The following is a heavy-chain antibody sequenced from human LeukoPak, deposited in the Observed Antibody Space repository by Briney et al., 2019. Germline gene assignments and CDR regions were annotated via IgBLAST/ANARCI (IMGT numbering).Heavy chain of an antibody. Sequence: GASVKVSCKASGYTFTSYGITWVRQAPGQGFEWMGWISAFNGNTQYAQKFQGRVTMTTDTSANTIYMELKSLRSDDTAVYYCARDRTSTVASPSDSFDIWGQGTMATVSS. CDR2: ISAFNGNT. CDR3: ARDRTSTVASPSDSFDI. J-gene: IGHJ3*02. V-gene: IGHV1-18*01. D-gene: IGHD4-11*01. CDR1: GYTFTSYG.